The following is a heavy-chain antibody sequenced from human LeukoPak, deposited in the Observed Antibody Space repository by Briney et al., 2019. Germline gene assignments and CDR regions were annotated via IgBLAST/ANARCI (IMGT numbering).Heavy chain of an antibody. Sequence: SETLSLTCTVSGGLISSSGNFYWGWIRQVPGKGLEWIGSVYYTGYSYDNPSLKSRVTVSVDTSKNQFSLKLNSVTAADTAIYYCARQGAITARRTHYYAMDVWGPGTTVTVSS. CDR2: VYYTGYS. J-gene: IGHJ6*02. D-gene: IGHD1-20*01. V-gene: IGHV4-39*01. CDR3: ARQGAITARRTHYYAMDV. CDR1: GGLISSSGNFY.